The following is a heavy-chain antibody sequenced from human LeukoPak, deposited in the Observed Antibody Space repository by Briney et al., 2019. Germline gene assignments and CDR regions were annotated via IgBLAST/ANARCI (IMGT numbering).Heavy chain of an antibody. CDR3: AKPFYYDSSGYEHDAFDI. V-gene: IGHV3-23*01. J-gene: IGHJ3*02. CDR2: ISGSGGST. CDR1: GFTFSSYA. D-gene: IGHD3-22*01. Sequence: GGSLRLSCAASGFTFSSYAMSWVRQAPGKGLEWVSAISGSGGSTYYADSVKGRFTISRDNSKNTLYLQMNSLRAEDTAVYYCAKPFYYDSSGYEHDAFDIWGQGTMVTVSS.